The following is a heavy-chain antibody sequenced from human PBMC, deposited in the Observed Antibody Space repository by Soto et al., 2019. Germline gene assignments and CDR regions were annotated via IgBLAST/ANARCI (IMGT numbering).Heavy chain of an antibody. V-gene: IGHV1-69*01. D-gene: IGHD3-16*01. J-gene: IGHJ6*02. CDR1: GGTFSSRA. CDR3: ANSRGGIFLGYHGMDI. CDR2: IIPVFGRV. Sequence: QVQLVQSGPEVKKTGTSVKVSCKASGGTFSSRAISWVRQAPGQGLEWMGGIIPVFGRVNYAEKFQDRVTITAEESTGTVYMELSRLNSEDMALYYCANSRGGIFLGYHGMDIWGQGPTVSVSS.